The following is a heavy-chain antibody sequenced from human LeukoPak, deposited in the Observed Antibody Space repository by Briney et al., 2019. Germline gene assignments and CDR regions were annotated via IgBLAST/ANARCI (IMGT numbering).Heavy chain of an antibody. CDR3: ARGVSSGWYYFDY. Sequence: GGSLRLSCAASGFTFSSYAMSWVRQAPGKGLEWVSGISGSGDITDYADSVKGRFTISRDTSKNTLYLHMNSLRADDTAIYYCARGVSSGWYYFDYGGQEPLVTVSS. CDR1: GFTFSSYA. J-gene: IGHJ4*02. CDR2: ISGSGDIT. D-gene: IGHD6-19*01. V-gene: IGHV3-23*01.